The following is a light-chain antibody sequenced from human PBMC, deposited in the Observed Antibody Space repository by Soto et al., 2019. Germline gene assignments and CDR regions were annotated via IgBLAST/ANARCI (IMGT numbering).Light chain of an antibody. CDR3: MQALQTPAT. J-gene: IGKJ1*01. Sequence: DLVMTQSPLSLPVTPGEPASISCRSSQSLLHSDGYNYLDWYLQKPGQSPQLLIYLGSNRASGVPDRFSGSGSGTDFPLKISREEAEDVGVYYCMQALQTPATFGQGTKVEIK. CDR2: LGS. V-gene: IGKV2-28*01. CDR1: QSLLHSDGYNY.